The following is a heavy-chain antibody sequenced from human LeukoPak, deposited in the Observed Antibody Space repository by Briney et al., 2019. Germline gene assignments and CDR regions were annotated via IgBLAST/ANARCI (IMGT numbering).Heavy chain of an antibody. D-gene: IGHD5-18*01. CDR1: GFTFSSYS. CDR3: GSSKAGYSYSVDY. J-gene: IGHJ4*02. V-gene: IGHV3-21*01. Sequence: GGSLRLPCAASGFTFSSYSMNWVRQAPGKGLEWVSSISSSSSYIYYADSVKGRFTISRDNAKNSLYLQMNSLRAEDTAVYYCGSSKAGYSYSVDYWGQGTLVTVSS. CDR2: ISSSSSYI.